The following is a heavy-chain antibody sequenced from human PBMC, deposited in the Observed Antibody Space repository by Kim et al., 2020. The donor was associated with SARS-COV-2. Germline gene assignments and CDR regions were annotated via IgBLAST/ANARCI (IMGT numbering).Heavy chain of an antibody. V-gene: IGHV3-30*18. CDR1: GFTFSSYG. CDR2: ISYDGSNK. D-gene: IGHD3-10*01. CDR3: AKDHSRYSGSYYALGYYGMDV. J-gene: IGHJ6*02. Sequence: GGSLRLSCAASGFTFSSYGMHWVRQAPGKGLEWVAVISYDGSNKYYADSVKGRFTISRDNSKNTLYLQMNSLRAEDTAVYYCAKDHSRYSGSYYALGYYGMDVWGQGTTVTVSS.